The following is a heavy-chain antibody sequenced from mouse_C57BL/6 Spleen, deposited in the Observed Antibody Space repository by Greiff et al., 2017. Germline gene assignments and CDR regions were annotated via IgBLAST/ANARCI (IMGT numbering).Heavy chain of an antibody. CDR3: TRDSQIYYGNYFDY. CDR1: GFTFSSYA. D-gene: IGHD2-1*01. V-gene: IGHV5-9-1*02. Sequence: EVQVVESGEGLVKPGGSLKLSCAASGFTFSSYAMSWVRQTPEKRLEWVAYISSGGDYIYYADTVKGRFTISRDNARNTLYLQMSSLKSEDTAMYYCTRDSQIYYGNYFDYWGQGTTLTVSS. CDR2: ISSGGDYI. J-gene: IGHJ2*01.